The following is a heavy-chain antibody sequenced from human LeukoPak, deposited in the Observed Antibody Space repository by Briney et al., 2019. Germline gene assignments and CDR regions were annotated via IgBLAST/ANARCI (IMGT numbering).Heavy chain of an antibody. CDR1: GGTFSSYA. D-gene: IGHD6-13*01. CDR3: ARDWLYSSSWSDY. Sequence: ASVKVSCKASGGTFSSYAISWVRQAPGQGLEWMGIINPSGGSTSYAQKFQGRVTMTRDTSTSTVYMEPSSLRSEDTAVYYCARDWLYSSSWSDYWGQGTLVTVSS. J-gene: IGHJ4*02. V-gene: IGHV1-46*01. CDR2: INPSGGST.